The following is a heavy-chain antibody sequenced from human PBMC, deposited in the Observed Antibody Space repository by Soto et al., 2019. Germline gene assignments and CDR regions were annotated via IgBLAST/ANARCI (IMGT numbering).Heavy chain of an antibody. D-gene: IGHD2-2*01. CDR3: ARGLGYCSSTSCYAYYYYYGMDV. V-gene: IGHV4-34*01. CDR1: GGSFSGYY. CDR2: INHSGST. Sequence: SETLSLTCAVYGGSFSGYYWSWIRQPPGKGLEWIGEINHSGSTNYNPSLKSRVTISVDTSKNQFSLKLSSVTAADTAVYYCARGLGYCSSTSCYAYYYYYGMDVWGQGTTVTVSS. J-gene: IGHJ6*02.